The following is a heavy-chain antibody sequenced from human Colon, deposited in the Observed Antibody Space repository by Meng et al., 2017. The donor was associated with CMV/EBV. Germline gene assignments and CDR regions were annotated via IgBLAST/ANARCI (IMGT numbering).Heavy chain of an antibody. CDR1: GASISGSSSY. CDR2: IYPSGET. V-gene: IGHV4-39*07. CDR3: ARDTGFYRIGMDV. Sequence: GSLRLSCTVSGASISGSSSYWGWVRQPPGKGLEWIGSIYPSGETYYSPSLKSRVTISVDTSNNQFSLKVSSVMAADTAIYYCARDTGFYRIGMDVWGQGTTVTVSS. D-gene: IGHD4-11*01. J-gene: IGHJ6*02.